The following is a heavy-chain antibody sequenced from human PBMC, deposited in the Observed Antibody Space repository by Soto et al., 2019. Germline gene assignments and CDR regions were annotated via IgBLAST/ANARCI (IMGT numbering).Heavy chain of an antibody. J-gene: IGHJ6*02. D-gene: IGHD2-8*01. CDR1: GGSISSSNW. Sequence: ETLSLTCAVSGGSISSSNWWSWVRQPPGKGLEWIGEIYHSGSTNYNPSLKSRVTISVDKSKNQFSLKLSSVTAADTAVYYCARGCTNGVCSSLYYYYYGMDVWGQGTTVTVSS. CDR3: ARGCTNGVCSSLYYYYYGMDV. CDR2: IYHSGST. V-gene: IGHV4-4*02.